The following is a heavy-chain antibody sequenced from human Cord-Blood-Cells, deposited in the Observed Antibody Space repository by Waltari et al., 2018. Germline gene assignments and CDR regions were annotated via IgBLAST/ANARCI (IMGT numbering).Heavy chain of an antibody. D-gene: IGHD1-26*01. CDR1: GGSISSSSYY. CDR2: IYYSGST. J-gene: IGHJ4*02. V-gene: IGHV4-39*01. CDR3: ARRSRSGSYFDY. Sequence: QLQLQESGPGLVKPSETLSLTCTVSGGSISSSSYYWGWIRQPPGKGLEWIGSIYYSGSTYYNPSLKSRVPISVDTSKNQFSRKLSSVTAADTSVYYCARRSRSGSYFDYWGQGTLVTVSS.